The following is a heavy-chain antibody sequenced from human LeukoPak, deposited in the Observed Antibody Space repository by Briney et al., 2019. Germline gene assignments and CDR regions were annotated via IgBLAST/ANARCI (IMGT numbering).Heavy chain of an antibody. D-gene: IGHD5-18*01. V-gene: IGHV1-2*02. Sequence: AASVKVSCKASGYTFTGYYMHWVRQAPGQGLEWMGWINPNSGGTNYAQKFQGRVTMTRDTSISTAYMELSRLRSDDTAVYYCARALKGRDTALYFDWGQGTMVTVSS. CDR1: GYTFTGYY. J-gene: IGHJ3*01. CDR3: ARALKGRDTALYFD. CDR2: INPNSGGT.